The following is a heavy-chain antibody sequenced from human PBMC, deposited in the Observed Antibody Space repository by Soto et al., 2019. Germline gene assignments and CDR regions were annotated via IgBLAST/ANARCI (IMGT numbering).Heavy chain of an antibody. V-gene: IGHV2-26*01. CDR3: AREYYDFWSGYMDV. J-gene: IGHJ6*03. D-gene: IGHD3-3*01. CDR1: GFSLSNARMG. Sequence: KESGPVLVKPTETLTLTCTVSGFSLSNARMGVSWIRQPPGKALEWLAHIFSNDEKSYSTSLKSRLTISKDTSKSQVVLTMTNMDPVDTATYYCAREYYDFWSGYMDVWGKGTTVTVSS. CDR2: IFSNDEK.